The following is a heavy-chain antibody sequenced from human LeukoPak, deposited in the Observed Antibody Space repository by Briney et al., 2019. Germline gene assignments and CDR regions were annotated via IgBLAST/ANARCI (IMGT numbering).Heavy chain of an antibody. D-gene: IGHD6-13*01. CDR3: ATRPDIASTGPGWFDP. Sequence: PSETLSLTCTASGGSISSSSYYWGWIRQPPGKGLEWIGSIYYSGSTYYNPSLKSRVTISVDTSKNQFSLTLSSVTAADTAVYYCATRPDIASTGPGWFDPWGQGTLVTVSS. J-gene: IGHJ5*02. CDR2: IYYSGST. CDR1: GGSISSSSYY. V-gene: IGHV4-39*01.